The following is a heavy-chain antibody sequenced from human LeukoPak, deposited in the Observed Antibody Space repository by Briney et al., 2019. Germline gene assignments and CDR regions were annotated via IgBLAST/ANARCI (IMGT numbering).Heavy chain of an antibody. V-gene: IGHV1-2*02. J-gene: IGHJ4*02. Sequence: ASVKVSCKASGYTFTGYYMYLVRQAPGQGLEWMGWINPNSGGTNYAQKFQGRVTMTSDTSISTAYMELSRLRSDDTAVYYCASLLWSGYYTGYWGQGTLVTVSS. CDR2: INPNSGGT. CDR3: ASLLWSGYYTGY. CDR1: GYTFTGYY. D-gene: IGHD3-3*01.